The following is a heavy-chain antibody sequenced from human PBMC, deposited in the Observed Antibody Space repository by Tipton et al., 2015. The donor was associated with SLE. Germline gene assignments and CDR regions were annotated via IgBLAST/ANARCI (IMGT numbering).Heavy chain of an antibody. Sequence: QSGAEVKRPGASVKVSCKTSGYTFISYDINWVRQATGQGLEWMGWMNPNSGTTGYAQNFQGRVTMTRNTSTSTAYMELSSLRSEDTALYYCARHAAGGMALGYFGMDVWGKGTTVTVSS. J-gene: IGHJ6*04. CDR1: GYTFISYD. CDR3: ARHAAGGMALGYFGMDV. CDR2: MNPNSGTT. D-gene: IGHD6-13*01. V-gene: IGHV1-8*01.